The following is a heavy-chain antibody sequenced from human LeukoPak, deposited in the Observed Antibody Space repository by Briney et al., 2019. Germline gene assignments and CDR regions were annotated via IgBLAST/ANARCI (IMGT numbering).Heavy chain of an antibody. V-gene: IGHV4-59*01. CDR2: IDYSGST. J-gene: IGHJ4*03. CDR3: GRGGRGYSYEIDN. CDR1: GGSISTFY. D-gene: IGHD5-18*01. Sequence: SETLSHTCTVSGGSISTFYWSWIWQPPGKGLEWIGYIDYSGSTNYNPSLKSRVITSVDTANNQFSLKLSSVTAADTAVYYCGRGGRGYSYEIDNWGHGALVTVSS.